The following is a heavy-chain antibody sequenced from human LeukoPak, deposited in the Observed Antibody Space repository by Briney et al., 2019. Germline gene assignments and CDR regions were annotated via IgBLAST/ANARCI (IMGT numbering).Heavy chain of an antibody. Sequence: PGGSLRLSCAASGLTFNNAWMTWVRQAPGKGLEWVGRIKSKGDGETTDYGAPVKGRFTMSRDDSKATVYLQMNLLQAEDTAMYYCATDLGLTMIRGVIVHWGQGALVIVSS. CDR1: GLTFNNAW. J-gene: IGHJ4*02. CDR2: IKSKGDGETT. V-gene: IGHV3-15*01. D-gene: IGHD3-10*01. CDR3: ATDLGLTMIRGVIVH.